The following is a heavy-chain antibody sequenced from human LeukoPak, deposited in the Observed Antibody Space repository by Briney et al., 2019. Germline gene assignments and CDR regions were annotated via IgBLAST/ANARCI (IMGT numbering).Heavy chain of an antibody. CDR1: GYTFTSYG. V-gene: IGHV1-18*01. CDR2: ISAYNGNT. CDR3: ARVAAINYGDYGGDAFDI. Sequence: ASVKVSCKASGYTFTSYGISWVRQAPGQGLEWMGWISAYNGNTNYAQKLQGRVTMTTDTSTGTAYMELRSLRSDDTAVYYCARVAAINYGDYGGDAFDIWGQGTMVTVSS. J-gene: IGHJ3*02. D-gene: IGHD4-17*01.